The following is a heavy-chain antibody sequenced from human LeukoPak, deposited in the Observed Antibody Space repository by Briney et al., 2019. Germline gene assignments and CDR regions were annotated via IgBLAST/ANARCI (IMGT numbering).Heavy chain of an antibody. V-gene: IGHV4-61*05. CDR1: GASISRSDYF. CDR3: ASFPYYYDSSGPYYFDY. CDR2: IYYSGST. D-gene: IGHD3-22*01. J-gene: IGHJ4*02. Sequence: SETLSLTCTVSGASISRSDYFWGWLRQPPGKGLEWIGYIYYSGSTNYNPSLKSRATISVDTSKNQFSLKLSSVTAADTAVYYCASFPYYYDSSGPYYFDYWGQGTLVTVSS.